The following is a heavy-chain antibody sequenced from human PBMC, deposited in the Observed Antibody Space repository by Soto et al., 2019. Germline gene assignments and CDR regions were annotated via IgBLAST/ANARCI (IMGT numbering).Heavy chain of an antibody. V-gene: IGHV3-74*01. CDR2: ISGDGSST. CDR1: GFNFSSYA. J-gene: IGHJ6*02. Sequence: PGGSLRLSCAASGFNFSSYAMSWVRQATGKGLVWVSRISGDGSSTSYADSVKGRFTISRDNAKNTLYLQMNSLRAEDTAVYYCASLSTVGTPYYYYGMDVWGQGTTVTVSS. CDR3: ASLSTVGTPYYYYGMDV. D-gene: IGHD4-17*01.